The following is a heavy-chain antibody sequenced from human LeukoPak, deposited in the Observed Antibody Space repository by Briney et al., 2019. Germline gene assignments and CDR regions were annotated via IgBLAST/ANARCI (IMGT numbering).Heavy chain of an antibody. CDR1: GGTFSSYA. D-gene: IGHD2-2*01. CDR2: IIPIFGTA. Sequence: SVKVSCKASGGTFSSYAISWVRQAPGQGLEWMGGIIPIFGTANFAQKIQGRVTIPADESTSTAYMELSSLRSEDTAVYYCARDLTGYCSSTSCYHWFDPWGQGTLVTVSS. V-gene: IGHV1-69*01. CDR3: ARDLTGYCSSTSCYHWFDP. J-gene: IGHJ5*02.